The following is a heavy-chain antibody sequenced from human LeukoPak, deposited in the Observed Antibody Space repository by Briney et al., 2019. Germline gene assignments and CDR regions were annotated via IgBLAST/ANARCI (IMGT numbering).Heavy chain of an antibody. CDR1: GYTFTSYA. Sequence: ASVKVSCKASGYTFTSYAMHWVRQAPGQRLEWMGWINAGNGNTKYSQKFQGRVTITRDTSASTAYMELSSLRSEDTAVYYCARDLGCSGGSCYSRDPLNGIDVWGQGATVTVSS. CDR3: ARDLGCSGGSCYSRDPLNGIDV. V-gene: IGHV1-3*01. D-gene: IGHD2-15*01. CDR2: INAGNGNT. J-gene: IGHJ6*02.